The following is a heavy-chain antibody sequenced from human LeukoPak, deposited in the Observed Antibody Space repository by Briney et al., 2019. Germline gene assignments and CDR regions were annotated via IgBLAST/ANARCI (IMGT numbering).Heavy chain of an antibody. V-gene: IGHV3-21*01. D-gene: IGHD3-22*01. CDR3: ARGYYDISGYYLVDAFDI. CDR1: GFTFSTYS. CDR2: ISSSSSYI. J-gene: IGHJ3*02. Sequence: PGGSLRLSCAASGFTFSTYSMNWVRQAPGKGLEWVSSISSSSSYIYYADSVKGRFTISRDNAKNSLYLQMNSLRAEDTAVYYCARGYYDISGYYLVDAFDIWGQGTMVTVSS.